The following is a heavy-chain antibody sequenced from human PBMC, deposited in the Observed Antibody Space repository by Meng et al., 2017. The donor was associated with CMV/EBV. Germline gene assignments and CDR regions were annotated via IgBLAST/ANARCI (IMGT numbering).Heavy chain of an antibody. CDR2: TYYRSKWYI. V-gene: IGHV6-1*01. D-gene: IGHD2-2*01. Sequence: QTLSLTCAISGDSVSSNSATWSWTRQSPSRGLEWLGRTYYRSKWYIDYAVSVKSRIDINPDTSKNQFSLQLNAVTPEDTAVYYCARVRCSTTSCYYEYYYGMDVWGQGTTVTVSS. CDR3: ARVRCSTTSCYYEYYYGMDV. CDR1: GDSVSSNSAT. J-gene: IGHJ6*02.